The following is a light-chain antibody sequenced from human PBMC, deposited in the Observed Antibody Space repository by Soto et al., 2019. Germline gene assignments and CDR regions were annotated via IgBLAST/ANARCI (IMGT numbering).Light chain of an antibody. CDR1: QSVSSGH. Sequence: DIVLTQSPGTLSLSPGERASLSGRASQSVSSGHLAWYQQKPGQAPRLXIYGASSRATGIPDRFSGSGAGADFTLTISRLQPEDVVTYYCRQSYSSTRTFGQGTKVDNK. V-gene: IGKV3-20*01. J-gene: IGKJ1*01. CDR3: RQSYSSTRT. CDR2: GAS.